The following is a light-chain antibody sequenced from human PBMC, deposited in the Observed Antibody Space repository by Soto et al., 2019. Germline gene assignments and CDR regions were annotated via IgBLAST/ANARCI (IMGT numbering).Light chain of an antibody. V-gene: IGKV3-11*01. Sequence: EIVVTQSPATLSLSPGERATLSCRASQSVSSYLAWYQQKPGQAPRLLIYDASNRATGIPARFSGSGSGTDFTLTISIPEPEDFAVYYCQQRSNWQGATFGGGTKVEIK. J-gene: IGKJ4*01. CDR3: QQRSNWQGAT. CDR1: QSVSSY. CDR2: DAS.